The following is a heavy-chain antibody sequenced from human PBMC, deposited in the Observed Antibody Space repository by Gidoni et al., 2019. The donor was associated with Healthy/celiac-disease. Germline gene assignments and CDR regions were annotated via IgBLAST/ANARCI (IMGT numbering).Heavy chain of an antibody. V-gene: IGHV4-34*01. CDR1: GGSFSGYY. CDR3: ARKTYYYDSSGYDY. J-gene: IGHJ4*02. D-gene: IGHD3-22*01. Sequence: QVQLQQWGAGLLKPSETLSLTCAVYGGSFSGYYWSWIRQPPGKGLEWIGEINHSGSTNYNPSLKSRVTISVDTSKNQFSLKLSSVTAADTAVYYCARKTYYYDSSGYDYWGQGTLVTVSS. CDR2: INHSGST.